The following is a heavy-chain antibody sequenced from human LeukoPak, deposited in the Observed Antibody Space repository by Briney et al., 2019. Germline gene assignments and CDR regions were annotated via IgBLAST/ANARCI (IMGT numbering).Heavy chain of an antibody. CDR3: ARLTVTTFDARFDY. CDR2: INHSGST. J-gene: IGHJ4*02. D-gene: IGHD4-17*01. V-gene: IGHV4-34*01. CDR1: GGPFSGYY. Sequence: SETLSLTCAVYGGPFSGYYWSWIRQPPGKGLEWIGEINHSGSTNYDPSLKSRFTISVDTSKNQFSRKLSSVPAADTAVYYCARLTVTTFDARFDYWGQGTLVTVSS.